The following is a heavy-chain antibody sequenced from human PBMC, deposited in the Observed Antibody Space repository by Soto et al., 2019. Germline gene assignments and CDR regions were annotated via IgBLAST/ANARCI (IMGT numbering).Heavy chain of an antibody. Sequence: QVQLVQSGAEVKKPGASVKVSCKASGYTFTSYDINWVRQATGQGLEWMGWMNPNSGNTGYAQKFQGRVTMTRNTSISTASTHLSSLRSDDTAGYYCARASYGLPYWGQGTLVTVSS. CDR3: ARASYGLPY. V-gene: IGHV1-8*01. CDR1: GYTFTSYD. J-gene: IGHJ4*02. D-gene: IGHD5-18*01. CDR2: MNPNSGNT.